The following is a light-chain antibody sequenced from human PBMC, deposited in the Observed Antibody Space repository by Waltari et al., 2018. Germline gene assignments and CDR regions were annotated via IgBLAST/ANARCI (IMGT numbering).Light chain of an antibody. CDR2: GAS. J-gene: IGKJ4*01. Sequence: AIQVTQSPSSLSASVVDRVTITCRASQDLSNWLAWYQQKPGKAPNLLIYGASVLESGVPSRFSGSGSGTDFTLTISSLQPEDFATYYCQQLHSYPRAFGGGTKVESK. V-gene: IGKV1-13*02. CDR3: QQLHSYPRA. CDR1: QDLSNW.